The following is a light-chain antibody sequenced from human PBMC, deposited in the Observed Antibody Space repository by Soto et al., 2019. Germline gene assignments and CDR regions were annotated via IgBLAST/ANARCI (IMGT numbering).Light chain of an antibody. CDR3: QQYNTYST. J-gene: IGKJ5*01. CDR1: QGISNY. V-gene: IGKV1-9*01. Sequence: DIQLTQSPSFLSASVGDRVTITCRASQGISNYLAWYQQKPGKAPNLLIHTASTLQSGVPSRFSGGGSGTEFTLTISSLQPDDFATYYCQQYNTYSTFGQGTRLENK. CDR2: TAS.